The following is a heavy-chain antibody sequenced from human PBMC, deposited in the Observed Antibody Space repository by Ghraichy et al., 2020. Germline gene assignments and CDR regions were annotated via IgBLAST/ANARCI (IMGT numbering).Heavy chain of an antibody. Sequence: GGSLRLSCAASGFTLSTYAMSWVRQAPGKGLEWVSAISGGGGSTDYADSVKGRFTISRDNFKNTLYLQMNSLRAEDTAVYYCAKGRGYSGYDLYDAFDIWGQGTMVTVSS. V-gene: IGHV3-23*01. J-gene: IGHJ3*02. CDR1: GFTLSTYA. CDR3: AKGRGYSGYDLYDAFDI. D-gene: IGHD5-12*01. CDR2: ISGGGGST.